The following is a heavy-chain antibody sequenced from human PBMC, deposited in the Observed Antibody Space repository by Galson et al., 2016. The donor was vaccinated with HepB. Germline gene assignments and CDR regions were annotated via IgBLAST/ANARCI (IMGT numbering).Heavy chain of an antibody. J-gene: IGHJ5*02. Sequence: CAISGDSVSSNSAAWNWIRQSPSRGLEWLGRTYYRSKWYNDYAVSVKSRITTNPDTSKNQFSLQLKSVTPEDTAVYYCARVWDIVVVPTTYDSRGWFDPWGQGTPVTVSS. D-gene: IGHD2-2*01. CDR2: TYYRSKWYN. V-gene: IGHV6-1*01. CDR1: GDSVSSNSAA. CDR3: ARVWDIVVVPTTYDSRGWFDP.